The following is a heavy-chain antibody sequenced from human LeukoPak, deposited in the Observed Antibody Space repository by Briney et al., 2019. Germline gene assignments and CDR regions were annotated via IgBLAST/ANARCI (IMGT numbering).Heavy chain of an antibody. V-gene: IGHV1-8*01. D-gene: IGHD3-9*01. CDR1: GYTFTSYD. J-gene: IGHJ4*02. Sequence: ASVKVSCKASGYTFTSYDINWVRQATGQGLEWMGWMNPNSGNTGYAQKFQGRVTMTTDTSTSTAYMELRSLRSDDTAVYYCARDANIRYFDWLLPLDYWGQGTLVTVSS. CDR3: ARDANIRYFDWLLPLDY. CDR2: MNPNSGNT.